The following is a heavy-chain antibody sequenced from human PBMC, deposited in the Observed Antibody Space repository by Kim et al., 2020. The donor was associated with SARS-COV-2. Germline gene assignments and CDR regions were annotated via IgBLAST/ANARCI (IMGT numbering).Heavy chain of an antibody. V-gene: IGHV3-30-3*01. CDR1: GFTFSSYA. J-gene: IGHJ5*02. CDR2: ISYDGSNK. D-gene: IGHD3-10*01. CDR3: ARVSEYGSGSNWFDP. Sequence: GGSLRLSCAASGFTFSSYAMHWVRQAPGKGLEWVAVISYDGSNKYYADSVKGRFTIYRDNSKNTLYLQMNSLRAEDTAVYYCARVSEYGSGSNWFDPWGQGTLVTVSS.